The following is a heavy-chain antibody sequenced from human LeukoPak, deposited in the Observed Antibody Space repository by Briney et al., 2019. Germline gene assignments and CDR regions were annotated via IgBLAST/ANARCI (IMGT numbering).Heavy chain of an antibody. CDR3: ARENCGGDCYSP. D-gene: IGHD2-21*02. Sequence: ASVKVSCKSSGYTFTRYYMHWVRQAPGQGLEWMGWINPNSGGTNYAQKFQGRVTMTRDTSISTAYMELSRLRSDDTDVYYCARENCGGDCYSPYGQGTLVTVSS. J-gene: IGHJ5*02. CDR2: INPNSGGT. CDR1: GYTFTRYY. V-gene: IGHV1-2*02.